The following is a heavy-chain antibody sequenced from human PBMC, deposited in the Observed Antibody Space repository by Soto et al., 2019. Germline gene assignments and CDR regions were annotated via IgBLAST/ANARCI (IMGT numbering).Heavy chain of an antibody. Sequence: SETLALTCTVSGGSSSSYYWSWIRQPPGKGLEWIGYIYYSGSTNYNPSLKSRVTISVDTSKNQFSLKLSSVTAADTAVYYCARISDAMATIYFHYWGPAPLVTVFS. V-gene: IGHV4-59*01. CDR3: ARISDAMATIYFHY. CDR2: IYYSGST. CDR1: GGSSSSYY. D-gene: IGHD5-12*01. J-gene: IGHJ4*02.